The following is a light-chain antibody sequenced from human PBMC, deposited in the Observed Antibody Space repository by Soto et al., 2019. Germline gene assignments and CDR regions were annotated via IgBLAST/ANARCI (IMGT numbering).Light chain of an antibody. CDR1: QSISSW. CDR3: QQYNSYSA. J-gene: IGKJ2*01. CDR2: KAS. V-gene: IGKV1-5*03. Sequence: DIQMTQSPSTLSASVGDRVTITCRASQSISSWLAWYQQKPGKAPKVLIYKASTLESGVPSRFSGSGSGTEFTLTFSSLQPDDFATYYCQQYNSYSAFGQGTKLEIK.